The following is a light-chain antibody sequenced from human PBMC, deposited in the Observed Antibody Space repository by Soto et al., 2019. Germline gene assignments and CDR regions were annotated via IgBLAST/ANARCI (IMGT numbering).Light chain of an antibody. J-gene: IGLJ2*01. CDR1: SSDVGGYDY. Sequence: QCVLTQPPSASGSPGQSVTISCTGTSSDVGGYDYVSWYQQHPGKAPKLMIYAVSQRPSGVPDRFSGSKSGNTASLTVSGLQAEDEADYYCSSYAGSDNVVFGGGTKLTVL. CDR2: AVS. V-gene: IGLV2-8*01. CDR3: SSYAGSDNVV.